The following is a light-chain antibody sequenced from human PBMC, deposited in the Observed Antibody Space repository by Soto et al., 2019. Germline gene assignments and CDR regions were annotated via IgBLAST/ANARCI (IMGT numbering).Light chain of an antibody. CDR3: QTWGTGIRL. V-gene: IGLV4-69*02. CDR2: INSDGSH. Sequence: QSVLTQSPSASASLGASVKLTCTLSSGHSTYAIAWHQQQPEKGPRYLMKINSDGSHSKGDGIPDRFSGSRSGAERSLTISSLQSDDEADYYCQTWGTGIRLFGGGTKVTVL. J-gene: IGLJ3*02. CDR1: SGHSTYA.